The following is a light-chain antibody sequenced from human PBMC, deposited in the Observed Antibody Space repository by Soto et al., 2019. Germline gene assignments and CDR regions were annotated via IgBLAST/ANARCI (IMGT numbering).Light chain of an antibody. Sequence: EIVMTQSPATLSVSPGERATLSCWASQSVSSNLAWYQQKPGQAPRLLIYDVSTRATGIPTRFSGSGSGTEFILTISSLQSEDFAAYYCQQYNNWPLTFGGGTKVDIK. J-gene: IGKJ4*01. CDR2: DVS. CDR3: QQYNNWPLT. CDR1: QSVSSN. V-gene: IGKV3D-15*01.